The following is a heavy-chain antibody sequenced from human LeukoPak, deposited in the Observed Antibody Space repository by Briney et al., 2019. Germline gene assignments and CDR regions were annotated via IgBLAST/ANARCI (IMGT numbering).Heavy chain of an antibody. CDR1: GGSISSSNW. V-gene: IGHV4-4*02. Sequence: SGTLSLTCAVSGGSISSSNWWSWVRQPPGKGLEWIGEIHHSGSTNFNPSLESRVTISVDKSKNQFSLKLSSVTAADTAVYYCAREGWFGELGTYYYYMDVWGKGTTVTVSS. J-gene: IGHJ6*03. CDR2: IHHSGST. D-gene: IGHD3-10*01. CDR3: AREGWFGELGTYYYYMDV.